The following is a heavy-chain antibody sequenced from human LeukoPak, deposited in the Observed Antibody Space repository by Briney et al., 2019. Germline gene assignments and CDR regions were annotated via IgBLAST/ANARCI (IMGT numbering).Heavy chain of an antibody. Sequence: ASVKVSCKASGYTFTNYAMQWVRQAPGQRLEWMGWINAGNGHTRYSQRFQGRVTITRDTSASTVYMEVTSLRFEDTAVYYRARGIWSRTVSSYYFDCWGQGTLVTVSS. V-gene: IGHV1-3*01. J-gene: IGHJ4*02. CDR1: GYTFTNYA. CDR3: ARGIWSRTVSSYYFDC. CDR2: INAGNGHT. D-gene: IGHD3-3*01.